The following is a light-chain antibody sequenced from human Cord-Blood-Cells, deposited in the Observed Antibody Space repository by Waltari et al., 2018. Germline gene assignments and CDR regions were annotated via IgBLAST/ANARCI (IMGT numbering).Light chain of an antibody. CDR3: QQYNSYSQT. V-gene: IGKV1-5*01. J-gene: IGKJ1*01. Sequence: DIQMTQSPSTLSASVGDRVTITYRASQSISSWLAWYQQKPGKAPKFLIYDASSLESGVPSRFSGSGSGTEFTLTSSSLQPDDFATYYCQQYNSYSQTFGQGTKVEIK. CDR2: DAS. CDR1: QSISSW.